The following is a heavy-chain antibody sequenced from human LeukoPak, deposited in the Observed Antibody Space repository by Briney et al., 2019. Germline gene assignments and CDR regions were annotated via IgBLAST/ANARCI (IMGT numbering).Heavy chain of an antibody. CDR3: ARRYGGWGAFDI. CDR1: EFTYSAYA. J-gene: IGHJ3*02. V-gene: IGHV3-23*01. CDR2: ISGDGRST. Sequence: GGSLRLSCAASEFTYSAYAMSWVRQAPGKGLEWVLTISGDGRSTFYADSVKGRFTISRDDSKTTLFLQMNSLRAEDTAIYYCARRYGGWGAFDIWGQGTVVTVSS. D-gene: IGHD4-23*01.